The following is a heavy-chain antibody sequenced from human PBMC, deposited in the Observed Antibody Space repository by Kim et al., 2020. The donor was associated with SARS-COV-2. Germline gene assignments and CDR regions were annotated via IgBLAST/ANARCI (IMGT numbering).Heavy chain of an antibody. D-gene: IGHD3-3*01. CDR3: ARGDDFWSGYFIVGFDY. Sequence: GKGRFTISRDNAKNSLYLQMNSLRAEDTAVYYCARGDDFWSGYFIVGFDYWGQGTLVTVSS. V-gene: IGHV3-21*01. J-gene: IGHJ4*02.